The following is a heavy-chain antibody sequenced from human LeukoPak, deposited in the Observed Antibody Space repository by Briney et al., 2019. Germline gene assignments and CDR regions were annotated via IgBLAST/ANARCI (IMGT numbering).Heavy chain of an antibody. D-gene: IGHD2-15*01. V-gene: IGHV4-34*01. CDR2: INHSGST. CDR1: GGSFSGYY. J-gene: IGHJ6*02. CDR3: ARGSKRARVGRGAYCSGGSCYPHYYYGMDV. Sequence: NPSETLSLTCAVYGGSFSGYYWSWIRQPPGKGLEWLGEINHSGSTNYNPSLKSRVTISVDTSKNQFSLKLSSVTAADTAVYYCARGSKRARVGRGAYCSGGSCYPHYYYGMDVWGQGTTVTVSS.